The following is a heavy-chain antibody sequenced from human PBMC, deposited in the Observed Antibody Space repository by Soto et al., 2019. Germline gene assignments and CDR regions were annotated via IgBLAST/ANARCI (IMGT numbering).Heavy chain of an antibody. CDR3: ARGYDWFDP. CDR2: ISYSGST. CDR1: GGSISSYY. J-gene: IGHJ5*02. V-gene: IGHV4-59*08. D-gene: IGHD5-12*01. Sequence: PSETLSLTCTVSGGSISSYYWSWIRQPPGKGLEWIGYISYSGSTNYNPSLKSRVTISVDTSKNQFSLKLSSVTAADTAVYYCARGYDWFDPWGQGTLVTVSS.